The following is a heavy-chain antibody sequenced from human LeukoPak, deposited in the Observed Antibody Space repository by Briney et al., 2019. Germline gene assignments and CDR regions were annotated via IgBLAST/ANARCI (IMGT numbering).Heavy chain of an antibody. J-gene: IGHJ4*02. CDR1: GFTFSNYA. CDR3: AKDWDFDY. V-gene: IGHV3-30*18. D-gene: IGHD7-27*01. Sequence: GGSLRLSCAASGFTFSNYAMTWVRQAPGKGLEWVAVISYDGSNKYYADSVKGRFTISRDNSKNTLYLQMNSLRAEDTAVYYCAKDWDFDYWGQGTLVTVSS. CDR2: ISYDGSNK.